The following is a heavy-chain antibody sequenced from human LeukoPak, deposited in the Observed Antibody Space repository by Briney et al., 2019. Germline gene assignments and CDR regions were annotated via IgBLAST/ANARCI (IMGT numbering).Heavy chain of an antibody. J-gene: IGHJ3*02. CDR3: ARLVAATGGAFDI. CDR2: IDPSDSYT. D-gene: IGHD6-19*01. Sequence: GESLKISCEGSGYGFTNYWISWVRQMPGEGLEWMGRIDPSDSYTNYSPSFQGHVTISADRSISTAYLQWSSLKASDTAMYYCARLVAATGGAFDIWGQGTMVTVSS. CDR1: GYGFTNYW. V-gene: IGHV5-10-1*01.